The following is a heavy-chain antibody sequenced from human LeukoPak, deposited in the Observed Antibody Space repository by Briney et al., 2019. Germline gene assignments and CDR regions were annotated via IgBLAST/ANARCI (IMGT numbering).Heavy chain of an antibody. V-gene: IGHV3-20*04. J-gene: IGHJ6*03. CDR3: ARAPSYDFWSGYYYYYYYMDV. Sequence: RSGGSLRLSCAASGFTFDDYGMSWIRQAPGKGLEWVSGINWNGGSTGYADSVKGRFTISRDNAKNSLYLQMNSLRAEDTAVYYCARAPSYDFWSGYYYYYYYMDVWGKGTTVTVSS. CDR1: GFTFDDYG. D-gene: IGHD3-3*01. CDR2: INWNGGST.